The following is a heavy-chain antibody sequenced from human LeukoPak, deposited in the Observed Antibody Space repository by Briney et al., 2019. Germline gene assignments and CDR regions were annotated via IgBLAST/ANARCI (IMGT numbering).Heavy chain of an antibody. D-gene: IGHD1-1*01. CDR2: VNTNSKYI. V-gene: IGHV3-21*06. CDR1: GFTFTSYS. CDR3: ARGKQLWLHYFDY. Sequence: GGSLRLSCTASGFTFTSYSMNWFRQAPGEGLEWVSSVNTNSKYIYYADSVKGRFTVSRDNAKNSVFLQLNSLRAEDTAVYYCARGKQLWLHYFDYWGQGARVTVSS. J-gene: IGHJ4*02.